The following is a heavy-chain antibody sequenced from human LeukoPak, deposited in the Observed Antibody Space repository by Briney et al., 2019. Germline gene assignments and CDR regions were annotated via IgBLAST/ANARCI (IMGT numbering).Heavy chain of an antibody. CDR2: ISGSAGST. CDR1: GFTFSNYA. D-gene: IGHD1-26*01. J-gene: IGHJ4*02. CDR3: AKKWGVGTTTLDYFDY. Sequence: GGSLRLSCAASGFTFSNYAMSWVRQAPGKGLDWVSGISGSAGSTYYADSVKGRFTISRDNSKNTLYLQMNSLTDDDTAVYYCAKKWGVGTTTLDYFDYWGQGTLVTVSS. V-gene: IGHV3-23*01.